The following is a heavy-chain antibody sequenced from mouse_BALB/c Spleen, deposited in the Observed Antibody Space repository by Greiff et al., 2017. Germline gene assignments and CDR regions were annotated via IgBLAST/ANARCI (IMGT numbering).Heavy chain of an antibody. CDR2: ISYSGST. CDR1: GDSITSGY. Sequence: EVMLVESGPSLVKPSQTLSLTCSVTGDSITSGYWNWIRKFPGNKLEYMGYISYSGSTYYNPSLKSRISITRDTSKNQYYLQLNSVTTEDTATYYCARSLYGNLYYFDYWGQGTTLTVSS. V-gene: IGHV3-8*02. CDR3: ARSLYGNLYYFDY. D-gene: IGHD2-1*01. J-gene: IGHJ2*01.